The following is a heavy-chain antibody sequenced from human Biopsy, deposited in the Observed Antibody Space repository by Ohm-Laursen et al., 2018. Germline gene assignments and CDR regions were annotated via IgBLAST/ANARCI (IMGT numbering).Heavy chain of an antibody. CDR2: INQSGRT. D-gene: IGHD2-15*01. V-gene: IGHV4-34*08. J-gene: IGHJ4*02. CDR1: GKTFSDYY. Sequence: PSETLSPTCEVYGKTFSDYYWSWIRQPPGKGLEWIGQINQSGRTNYNPSLKSRVNISADKSNNQFSLKLTSVTSADTAVYFCGNEVHGRDYWGLGALVTVSS. CDR3: GNEVHGRDY.